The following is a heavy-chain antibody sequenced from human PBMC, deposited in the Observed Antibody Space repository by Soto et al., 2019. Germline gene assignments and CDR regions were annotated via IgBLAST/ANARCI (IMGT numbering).Heavy chain of an antibody. J-gene: IGHJ6*02. V-gene: IGHV3-23*01. CDR1: GFTFSSYA. CDR2: TSSSGGTT. Sequence: HPGGSLRLSCAASGFTFSSYAMSWVRQAPGRGLEWVSATSSSGGTTYYTDSVKGRFTISRDNSKNTLYLQMNSLRAEDTAVYYCAKPGITMVPYYGMDVWGQGTTVTVSS. CDR3: AKPGITMVPYYGMDV. D-gene: IGHD3-10*01.